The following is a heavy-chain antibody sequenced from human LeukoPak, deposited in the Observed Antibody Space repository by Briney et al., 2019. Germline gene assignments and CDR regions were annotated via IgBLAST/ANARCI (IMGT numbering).Heavy chain of an antibody. V-gene: IGHV4-59*12. J-gene: IGHJ2*01. D-gene: IGHD6-13*01. CDR1: GGSISSYY. CDR2: IYYSGST. CDR3: ARSRTKQQAGLRDWYFDL. Sequence: EASETLSLTCTVSGGSISSYYWSWIRQPPGKGLEWIGYIYYSGSTNYNPSLKSRVTMSVDTSKNQFSLKLGSVTAADTAVYYCARSRTKQQAGLRDWYFDLWGRGTLVTVSS.